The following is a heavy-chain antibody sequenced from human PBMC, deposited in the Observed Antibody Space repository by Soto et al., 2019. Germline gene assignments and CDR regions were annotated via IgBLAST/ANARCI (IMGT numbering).Heavy chain of an antibody. D-gene: IGHD4-17*01. Sequence: QVLLVESGGGVVRPGRSLRLACAASGFTFSSFPMHWVRQAPGKGLEWVAVVSYDGNNEYYADSVKGRFTISRDNSRTTLFLQMNSLRVEDTALYYCARGHTTYGDSLDYWGQGALVTVSS. J-gene: IGHJ4*02. CDR3: ARGHTTYGDSLDY. CDR1: GFTFSSFP. V-gene: IGHV3-30-3*01. CDR2: VSYDGNNE.